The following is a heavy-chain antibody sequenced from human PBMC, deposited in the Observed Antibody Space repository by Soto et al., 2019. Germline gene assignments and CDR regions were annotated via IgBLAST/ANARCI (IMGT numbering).Heavy chain of an antibody. J-gene: IGHJ6*02. Sequence: GGSLRLSCAASGFTFSSNWMHWVRQAPGKGLVWVSRINSDGSTTNYADSVKGRFTISRDTAKNTLYLQTSSLRAEDTAVYYCARGFSTYSYGMDVWGQGTTVTVS. V-gene: IGHV3-74*01. CDR2: INSDGSTT. D-gene: IGHD3-3*02. CDR3: ARGFSTYSYGMDV. CDR1: GFTFSSNW.